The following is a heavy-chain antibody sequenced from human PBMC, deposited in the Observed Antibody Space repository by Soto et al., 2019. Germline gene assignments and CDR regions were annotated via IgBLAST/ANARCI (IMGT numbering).Heavy chain of an antibody. V-gene: IGHV3-48*02. CDR1: GFTFSSYS. CDR2: ISSSSSTI. CDR3: AREAMITFGGVIDNNWFDP. Sequence: ESGGGLVQPGGSLRLSCAASGFTFSSYSMNWVRQAPGKGLEWVSYISSSSSTIYYADSVKGRFTISRDNAKNSLYLQMNSLRDEDTAVYYCAREAMITFGGVIDNNWFDPWGQGTLVTVSS. J-gene: IGHJ5*02. D-gene: IGHD3-16*02.